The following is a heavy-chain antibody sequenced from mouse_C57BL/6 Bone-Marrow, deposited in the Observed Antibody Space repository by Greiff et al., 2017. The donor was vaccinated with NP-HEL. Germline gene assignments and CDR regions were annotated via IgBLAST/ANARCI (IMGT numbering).Heavy chain of an antibody. CDR1: GYTFTTYP. CDR3: ARGDGYYGWAMDY. Sequence: VKLMESGAELVKPGASVKMSCKASGYTFTTYPIEWMKQNHGKSLEWIGNFHPYNDDTKYNEKFKGKATLTVEKSSSTVYLELSRLTSDDSAVYYCARGDGYYGWAMDYWGQGTSVTVSS. D-gene: IGHD2-3*01. CDR2: FHPYNDDT. V-gene: IGHV1-47*01. J-gene: IGHJ4*01.